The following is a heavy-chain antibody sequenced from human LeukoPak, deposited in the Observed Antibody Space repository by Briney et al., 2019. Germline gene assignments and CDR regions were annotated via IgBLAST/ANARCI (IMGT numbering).Heavy chain of an antibody. D-gene: IGHD3-10*01. CDR1: GYTFTGYY. Sequence: ASVKVSCKASGYTFTGYYMHWVRQAPGQGLEWMGWINPNSGGTNYAQKFQGRVTMTSDTSISTAYMELSRLRSDDTAVYYCARGKYGSGSSRQSYWGQGTLVTVSS. V-gene: IGHV1-2*02. CDR2: INPNSGGT. J-gene: IGHJ4*02. CDR3: ARGKYGSGSSRQSY.